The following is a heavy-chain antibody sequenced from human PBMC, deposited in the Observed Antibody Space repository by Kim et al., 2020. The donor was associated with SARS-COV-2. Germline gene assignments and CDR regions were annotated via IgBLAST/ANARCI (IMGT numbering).Heavy chain of an antibody. CDR3: ARGIYDNFPNWFDP. Sequence: SETLSLTCAVYGGSFSGYYWSWIRQPPGKGLEWIGEINHSGSTNYNPSLKSRVTISVDTSKNQFSLKLSSVTAADTAVYYCARGIYDNFPNWFDPWGQGTLVTVSS. CDR2: INHSGST. CDR1: GGSFSGYY. V-gene: IGHV4-34*01. J-gene: IGHJ5*02. D-gene: IGHD3-22*01.